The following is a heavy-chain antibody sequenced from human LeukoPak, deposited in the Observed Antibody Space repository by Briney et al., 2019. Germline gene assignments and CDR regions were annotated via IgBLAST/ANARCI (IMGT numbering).Heavy chain of an antibody. CDR1: GYTFTSYD. Sequence: ASVKVSCKASGYTFTSYDINWVRQATGQGLEWMGWMNPNSGNTGYAQKFQGRVTMTRNTSISTAYMELSSLRSEDTAVYYCARSLNMVRGVKSKFDYWGQGTLVTVSS. CDR3: ARSLNMVRGVKSKFDY. V-gene: IGHV1-8*01. J-gene: IGHJ4*02. CDR2: MNPNSGNT. D-gene: IGHD3-10*01.